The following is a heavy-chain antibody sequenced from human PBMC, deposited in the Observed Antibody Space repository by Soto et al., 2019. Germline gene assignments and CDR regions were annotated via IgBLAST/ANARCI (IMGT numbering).Heavy chain of an antibody. V-gene: IGHV3-20*04. J-gene: IGHJ4*02. CDR1: GFTFDDYG. CDR3: ARDLGATTREYGGVIDF. Sequence: EVQLVESGGGVVRPGGSLRLSCAASGFTFDDYGMSWVRQAPGKGLEWVPGINWNGGSTSYADSVNGRFTISRDNAKNSLYMQMNSLRAEDTALYYCARDLGATTREYGGVIDFWGQGTMVTVSS. CDR2: INWNGGST. D-gene: IGHD1-26*01.